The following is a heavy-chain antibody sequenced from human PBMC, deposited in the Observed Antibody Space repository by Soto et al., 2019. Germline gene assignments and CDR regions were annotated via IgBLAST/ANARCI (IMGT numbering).Heavy chain of an antibody. CDR1: GGSISSYY. J-gene: IGHJ6*02. CDR2: IYYSGST. CDR3: ARGVEDDYVWGSYLNPYYYYGMDV. V-gene: IGHV4-59*01. D-gene: IGHD3-16*02. Sequence: ETLSLTGPVSGGSISSYYWSWIRQPPGKGLEWIGYIYYSGSTNYNPSLKSRVTISVDTSKNQFSLKLSSVTAADTAVYYCARGVEDDYVWGSYLNPYYYYGMDVWGQGTKVTVYS.